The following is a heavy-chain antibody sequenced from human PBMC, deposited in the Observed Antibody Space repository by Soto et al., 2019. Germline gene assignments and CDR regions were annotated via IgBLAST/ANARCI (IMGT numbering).Heavy chain of an antibody. CDR2: TYYRSKWYN. CDR1: GDSVSSNSAA. J-gene: IGHJ6*02. Sequence: SQTLSLTCAISGDSVSSNSAAWNWIRQSPSRGLEWLGRTYYRSKWYNDYAVSVKGRITINPDTSKNQFSLQLNSVTPEDTAVYYCARDESITIFGVVIEDDYYGMDVWGQGTTVTVSS. D-gene: IGHD3-3*01. CDR3: ARDESITIFGVVIEDDYYGMDV. V-gene: IGHV6-1*01.